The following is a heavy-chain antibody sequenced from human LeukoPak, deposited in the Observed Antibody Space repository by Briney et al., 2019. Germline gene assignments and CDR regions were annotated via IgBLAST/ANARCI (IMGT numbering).Heavy chain of an antibody. CDR1: GFTFSSYW. CDR3: ARGAVVPAALNWFDP. D-gene: IGHD2-2*01. J-gene: IGHJ5*02. CDR2: INSDGSST. Sequence: QSGGSLRLSCAASGFTFSSYWMHWVRQAPGKGLVWVSRINSDGSSTSYADSVKGRFTISRDNAKNTLYLQMNSLRAEDTAVYHCARGAVVPAALNWFDPWGQGTLVTVSS. V-gene: IGHV3-74*01.